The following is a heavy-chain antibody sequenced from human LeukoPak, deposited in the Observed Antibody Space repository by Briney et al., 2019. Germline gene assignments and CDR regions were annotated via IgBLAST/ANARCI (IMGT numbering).Heavy chain of an antibody. D-gene: IGHD6-13*01. CDR3: ARARGHQLVSPLDS. CDR1: GFAFSTYT. V-gene: IGHV3-21*01. Sequence: GGSLRLSCAASGFAFSTYTMNWVRQAPGKGLEWVSSISSSSGYIYYADSVKGRFTISRDNAKNSLSLQMNSLGAEDTAVYYCARARGHQLVSPLDSWGQGTLVTDSS. J-gene: IGHJ4*02. CDR2: ISSSSGYI.